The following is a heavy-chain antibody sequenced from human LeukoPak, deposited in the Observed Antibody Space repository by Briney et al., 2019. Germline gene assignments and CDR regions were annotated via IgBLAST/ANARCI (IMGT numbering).Heavy chain of an antibody. CDR1: GFTFSSYE. Sequence: GGSLRLSCAASGFTFSSYEMNWVRQAPGKGLEWVSYISSSGSTIYYADSVKGRFTISRDNAKNSLYLQMNSLRAEDTAVYYCARVAELLYFDYWGQGTLVTVSP. D-gene: IGHD3-10*01. CDR3: ARVAELLYFDY. CDR2: ISSSGSTI. J-gene: IGHJ4*02. V-gene: IGHV3-48*03.